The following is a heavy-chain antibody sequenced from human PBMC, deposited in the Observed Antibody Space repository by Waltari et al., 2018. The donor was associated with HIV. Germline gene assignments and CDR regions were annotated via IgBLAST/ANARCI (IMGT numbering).Heavy chain of an antibody. D-gene: IGHD2-21*02. J-gene: IGHJ3*01. CDR2: VDHRGST. CDR3: ANLISMTATDVFDV. Sequence: QVRLERRGAGLLKPSEPLSLTCAVYGTSFTGYHWTWIRQSPGGGLQWIGEVDHRGSTHYNPSLKSRVSMSVDTFKHQFSLKLASVTAADTAVYYCANLISMTATDVFDVWGQGTLVSVSS. CDR1: GTSFTGYH. V-gene: IGHV4-34*01.